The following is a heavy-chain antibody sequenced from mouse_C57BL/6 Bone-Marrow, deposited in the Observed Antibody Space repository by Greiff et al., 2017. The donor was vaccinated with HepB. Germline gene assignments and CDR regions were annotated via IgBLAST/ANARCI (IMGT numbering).Heavy chain of an antibody. Sequence: EVKLVESGEGLVKPGGSLKLSCAASGFTFSSYAMSWVRQTPEKRLEWVAYISSGGDYIYYADTVKGRFTISRDNARNTLYLQISSLKSEDTAMYYCTRGPHITSVVAHYYFDYWGQGTTLTVSS. CDR1: GFTFSSYA. J-gene: IGHJ2*01. CDR3: TRGPHITSVVAHYYFDY. D-gene: IGHD1-1*01. CDR2: ISSGGDYI. V-gene: IGHV5-9-1*02.